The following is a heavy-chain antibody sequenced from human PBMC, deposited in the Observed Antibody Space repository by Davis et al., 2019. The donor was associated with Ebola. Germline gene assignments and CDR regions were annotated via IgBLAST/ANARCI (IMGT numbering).Heavy chain of an antibody. V-gene: IGHV4-59*04. Sequence: SETLSLTCTVSGGSFSSYYWSWIRQHPGKGLEFIGYIYYSGRTYYNPSLKSRLTISIDTSKNQFSLKLTSVTAADTSVYYCATSNWFDPWGQGTLVTVSS. CDR1: GGSFSSYY. CDR2: IYYSGRT. CDR3: ATSNWFDP. J-gene: IGHJ5*02.